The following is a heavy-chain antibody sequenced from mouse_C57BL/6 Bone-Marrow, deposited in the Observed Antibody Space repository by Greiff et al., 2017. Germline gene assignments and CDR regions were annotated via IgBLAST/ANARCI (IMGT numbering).Heavy chain of an antibody. CDR1: GYAFTNYL. CDR3: ARNYGSSFDY. D-gene: IGHD1-1*01. CDR2: INPGSGGT. V-gene: IGHV1-54*01. Sequence: VQLQQSGAELVRPGTSVKVSCKASGYAFTNYLIEWVKQRPGQGLEWIGVINPGSGGTNYNEKFKGKATLTADKSSSTAYVQLSSLTSEDSAVYFCARNYGSSFDYWGQGTTRTVSS. J-gene: IGHJ2*01.